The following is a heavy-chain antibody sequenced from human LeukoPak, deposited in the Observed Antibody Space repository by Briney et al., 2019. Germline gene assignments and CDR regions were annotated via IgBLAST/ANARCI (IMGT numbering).Heavy chain of an antibody. CDR3: FGSGSYSK. V-gene: IGHV3-7*01. Sequence: PGGSLRLSCAASGFTFSSYWMTWIRQAPGKGLEWVANIKQDGSEKYYVDSVKGRFAISRDNAKNSLYLQMNSLRAEDTAVYYCFGSGSYSKWDQGTLVTVSS. D-gene: IGHD3-10*01. CDR2: IKQDGSEK. CDR1: GFTFSSYW. J-gene: IGHJ4*02.